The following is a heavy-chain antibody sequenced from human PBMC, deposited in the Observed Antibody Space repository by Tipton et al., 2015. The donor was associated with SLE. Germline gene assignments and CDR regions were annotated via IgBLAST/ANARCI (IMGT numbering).Heavy chain of an antibody. D-gene: IGHD1-26*01. V-gene: IGHV4-39*07. CDR3: ARHFSGSYSFDY. CDR1: GGSVRDSSYY. CDR2: IYYSGNT. Sequence: TLSLTCTVSGGSVRDSSYYWAWIRQPPGEGLEWIGSIYYSGNTFDNPSLKSRVTISVDTSKNQFSLKLSSVTAADAALYYCARHFSGSYSFDYWGQGKLVTVSS. J-gene: IGHJ4*02.